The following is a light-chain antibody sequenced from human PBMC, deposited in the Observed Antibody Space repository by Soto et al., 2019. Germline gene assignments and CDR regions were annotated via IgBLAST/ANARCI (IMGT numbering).Light chain of an antibody. CDR1: SGSVSARYR. V-gene: IGLV8-61*01. Sequence: QAVVTQEPSVSVSPGGTVTLTCGLRSGSVSARYRSAWYQQTPGQPPRTLIYSTNTRSSGVPDRFSGSILGSKAALTITGARADDESDYYCVLYVGSAWVFGGGTKVTVL. CDR3: VLYVGSAWV. J-gene: IGLJ3*02. CDR2: STN.